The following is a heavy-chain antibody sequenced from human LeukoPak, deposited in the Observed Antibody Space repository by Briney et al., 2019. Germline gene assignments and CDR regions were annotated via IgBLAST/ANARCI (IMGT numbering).Heavy chain of an antibody. J-gene: IGHJ4*02. CDR1: GGSISSGGYY. Sequence: SETLSLTCIVSGGSISSGGYYWSWIRQHPGKGLEWIGYIYYSGSTYYNPSLKSRVTISVDTSKNQFSLKLSSVTAADTAVYYCARGACSGGSCYEFDYWGQGTLVTVSS. D-gene: IGHD2-15*01. V-gene: IGHV4-31*03. CDR2: IYYSGST. CDR3: ARGACSGGSCYEFDY.